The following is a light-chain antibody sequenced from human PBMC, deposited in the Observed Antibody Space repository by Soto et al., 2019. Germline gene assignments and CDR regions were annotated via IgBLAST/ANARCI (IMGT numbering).Light chain of an antibody. J-gene: IGLJ1*01. CDR1: SSDVGGHNS. CDR2: DVS. CDR3: SSFTSSVTYV. Sequence: QSVLTQPASVSGCPGQSITISCTGTSSDVGGHNSVSWYRQDPGKAPKLMIYDVSNRPSGVSDRFSGSKSGNTASLTISGLQIEDEADYYCSSFTSSVTYVFGTGTKVTVL. V-gene: IGLV2-14*01.